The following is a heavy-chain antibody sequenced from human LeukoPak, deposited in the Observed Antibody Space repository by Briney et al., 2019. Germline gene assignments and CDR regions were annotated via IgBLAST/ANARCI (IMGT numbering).Heavy chain of an antibody. J-gene: IGHJ5*02. CDR1: GGTFSSYA. CDR2: IIPIFGTA. D-gene: IGHD3-3*01. V-gene: IGHV1-69*01. Sequence: SVKVSCKASGGTFSSYAISWVRQAPGQGLEWMGGIIPIFGTANYAQKFQGRVTITADESTSTAYMELSSLRSVDTAVYYCARDLLSTIFGVVTPFWFDPWGQGTLVTVSS. CDR3: ARDLLSTIFGVVTPFWFDP.